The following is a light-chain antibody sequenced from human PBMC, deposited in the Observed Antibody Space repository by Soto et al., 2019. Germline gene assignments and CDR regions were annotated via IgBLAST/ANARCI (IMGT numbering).Light chain of an antibody. V-gene: IGKV1-27*01. Sequence: DIQMTQSAASLSVSLGDRVTITCGASQGISNYLAWYQQKPGKVPKLLIYAASTLQSGVPSRFSGSGSGTDFNLTISSLQTEDVATYYCQKYNSAPQTFGQGTKVDIK. CDR1: QGISNY. J-gene: IGKJ1*01. CDR3: QKYNSAPQT. CDR2: AAS.